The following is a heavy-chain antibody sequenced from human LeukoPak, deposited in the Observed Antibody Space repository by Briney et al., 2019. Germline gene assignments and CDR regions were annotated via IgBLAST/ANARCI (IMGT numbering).Heavy chain of an antibody. Sequence: SQTLSHTCAISLDSVSINSVTLNWTRQSPSRGLECLGMTYYRSTWYNDYAVSVRGRITVHPDTYKKQFSLHMNSVTPEDTAVYFCARRLTRYDCFDPWGEGIVVSVSS. D-gene: IGHD1-1*01. V-gene: IGHV6-1*01. CDR2: TYYRSTWYN. CDR3: ARRLTRYDCFDP. J-gene: IGHJ5*02. CDR1: LDSVSINSVT.